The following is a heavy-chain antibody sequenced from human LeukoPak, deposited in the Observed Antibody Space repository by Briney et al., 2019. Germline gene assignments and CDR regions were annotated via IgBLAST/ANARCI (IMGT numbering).Heavy chain of an antibody. CDR2: IYYSGST. J-gene: IGHJ3*02. D-gene: IGHD2-2*01. CDR1: GGSISSYY. CDR3: ARHYLGIYCSSTSCYHDAFDI. V-gene: IGHV4-59*08. Sequence: ASETLSLTCTVSGGSISSYYWSWIRQPPGKGLEWIGYIYYSGSTNYNPSLKSRVTISVDTSKNQFSLKLSSVTAADTAVYYCARHYLGIYCSSTSCYHDAFDIWGQGTMVTVSS.